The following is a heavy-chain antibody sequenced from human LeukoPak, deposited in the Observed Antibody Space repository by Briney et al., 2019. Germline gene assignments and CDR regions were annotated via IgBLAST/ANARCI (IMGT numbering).Heavy chain of an antibody. V-gene: IGHV1-69*05. CDR3: ARAPPGVKDALDI. Sequence: SVKVSCKPSGGTFNSYAISWVRQAPGQGLEWMGRIIPIFGTANYAQKFQDRVTITTDESTSTAYMELSSLRSEDTAVYYCARAPPGVKDALDIWGQGTKVTVSS. D-gene: IGHD1-14*01. CDR2: IIPIFGTA. J-gene: IGHJ3*02. CDR1: GGTFNSYA.